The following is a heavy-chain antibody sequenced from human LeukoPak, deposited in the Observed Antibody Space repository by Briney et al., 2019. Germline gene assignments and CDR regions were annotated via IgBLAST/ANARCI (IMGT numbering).Heavy chain of an antibody. D-gene: IGHD3-16*02. CDR1: GGSISSGAYY. V-gene: IGHV4-31*03. CDR2: IYYSGST. CDR3: ARGGVEDYVWGSYRYYFDY. Sequence: PSETLSLTCTVSGGSISSGAYYWTWIRQHPGKGLEWIGYIYYSGSTYYNASLKSRVTISVDTSKNQFPLKLNSVTAADTAVYYCARGGVEDYVWGSYRYYFDYWGQGTLVTVSS. J-gene: IGHJ4*02.